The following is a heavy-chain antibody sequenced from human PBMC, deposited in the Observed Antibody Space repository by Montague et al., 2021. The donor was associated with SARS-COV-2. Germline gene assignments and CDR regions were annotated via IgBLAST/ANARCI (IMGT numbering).Heavy chain of an antibody. CDR1: GGSISSYY. Sequence: SETLSLTCTVSGGSISSYYWSWIRQPPGKGLERIGYIYYSGSTNYNPSLKSRVTISVDTSKNQFSLKLTSVAAADTAVYYCARLGDGVVPSPILGVGPYYSYYYMDVWGKGTTVTVSS. CDR3: ARLGDGVVPSPILGVGPYYSYYYMDV. V-gene: IGHV4-59*12. D-gene: IGHD3-10*01. CDR2: IYYSGST. J-gene: IGHJ6*03.